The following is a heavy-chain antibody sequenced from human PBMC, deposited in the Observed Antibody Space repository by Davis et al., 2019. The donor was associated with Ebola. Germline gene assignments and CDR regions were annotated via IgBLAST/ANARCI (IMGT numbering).Heavy chain of an antibody. CDR1: GGSISSSSYY. CDR2: IYYSGST. V-gene: IGHV4-39*01. CDR3: STYHSNYSDY. J-gene: IGHJ4*02. Sequence: SETLSLTCTVSGGSISSSSYYWAWIRQPPGKGLEWIGSIYYSGSTYYNPSLKSRVTISVDTSKNQFSLKLSPVTAADTAVYYCSTYHSNYSDYWGQGTLVTVSS. D-gene: IGHD4-11*01.